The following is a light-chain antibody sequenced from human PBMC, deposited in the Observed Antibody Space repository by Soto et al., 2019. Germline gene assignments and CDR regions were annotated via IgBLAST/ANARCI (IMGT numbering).Light chain of an antibody. J-gene: IGKJ2*01. CDR2: GAS. CDR1: QSVSSN. CDR3: QQYNNWPYT. V-gene: IGKV3-15*01. Sequence: EIVMTQSPATLSVSPGERATLSCRASQSVSSNLAWYQQKPGQAPRLLIYGASTRATGIPARFSGSGSGTDFTLSISSLQSEDFAVYYWQQYNNWPYTFGQGTKLEMK.